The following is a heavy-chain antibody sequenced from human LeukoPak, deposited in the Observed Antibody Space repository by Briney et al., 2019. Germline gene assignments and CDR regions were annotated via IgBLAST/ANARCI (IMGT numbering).Heavy chain of an antibody. D-gene: IGHD3-3*01. J-gene: IGHJ3*01. CDR1: GGSISSSSYY. CDR2: IYYSGST. Sequence: SETLSLTCAVSGGSISSSSYYWGWIRQPPGKGLEWIGSIYYSGSTYYNPSLKSRVTISVDTSKNQFSLKLSSVAAADTAVYYCARGQSVFPSWGQGTMVTVSS. V-gene: IGHV4-39*01. CDR3: ARGQSVFPS.